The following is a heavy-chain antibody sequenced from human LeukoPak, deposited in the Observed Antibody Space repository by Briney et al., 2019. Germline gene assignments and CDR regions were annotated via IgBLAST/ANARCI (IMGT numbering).Heavy chain of an antibody. Sequence: ASVKVSCKASGYTFTSYGISWVRQAPGQGLEWMGGIIPIFGTANYAQKFQGRVTITTDESTSTAYMELSSLRSEDTAVYYCASESGSHFDYWGQGTLVTVSS. V-gene: IGHV1-69*05. CDR2: IIPIFGTA. J-gene: IGHJ4*02. CDR3: ASESGSHFDY. D-gene: IGHD1-26*01. CDR1: GYTFTSYG.